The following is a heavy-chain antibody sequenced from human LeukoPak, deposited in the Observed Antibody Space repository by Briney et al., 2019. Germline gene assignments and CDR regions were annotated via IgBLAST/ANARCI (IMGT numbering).Heavy chain of an antibody. Sequence: GSLRLSFAASGFPFSNYWMHWVRPAPGKGPVWVSRISSDESITSYADSVKGRFTISRDNAKNTLFLQMNGLRAEDTAVYYCARVSLSSGCLSNWGQGTLVTVSS. CDR1: GFPFSNYW. J-gene: IGHJ4*02. V-gene: IGHV3-74*01. CDR2: ISSDESIT. CDR3: ARVSLSSGCLSN. D-gene: IGHD6-19*01.